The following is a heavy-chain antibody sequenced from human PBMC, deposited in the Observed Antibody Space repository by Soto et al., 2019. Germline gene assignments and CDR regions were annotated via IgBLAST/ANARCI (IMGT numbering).Heavy chain of an antibody. V-gene: IGHV4-39*01. D-gene: IGHD3-3*01. Sequence: PSETLSLTCTVSGGSISSSSYYWGWIRQPPGKGLEWIGSIYYSGSTYYNPSLKSRVTISVDTSKNQFSLKLSSVTAADTAVYYCAGLRGPYYVFWSGYYVDYWGQGTLVTVSS. J-gene: IGHJ4*02. CDR3: AGLRGPYYVFWSGYYVDY. CDR1: GGSISSSSYY. CDR2: IYYSGST.